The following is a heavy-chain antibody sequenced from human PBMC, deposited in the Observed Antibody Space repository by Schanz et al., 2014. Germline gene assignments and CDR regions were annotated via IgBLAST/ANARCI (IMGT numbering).Heavy chain of an antibody. CDR2: ISSSSSYI. CDR1: GFTFSSYG. Sequence: EVQLVESGGGLVKPGGSLRLSCAASGFTFSSYGMNWVRQAPGKGLEWVSYISSSSSYIYYADSMKGRFTISRDNAKNSLYLQMNSLRAEDTAVYYCARDYAGFDSWGQGTLVTVSS. D-gene: IGHD3-16*01. J-gene: IGHJ4*02. V-gene: IGHV3-21*01. CDR3: ARDYAGFDS.